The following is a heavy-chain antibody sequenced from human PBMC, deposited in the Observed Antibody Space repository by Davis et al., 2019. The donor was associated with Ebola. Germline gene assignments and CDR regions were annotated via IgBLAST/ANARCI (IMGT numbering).Heavy chain of an antibody. Sequence: ASVKVSCKASGYTFTDYLVHWVRRAPGQGLEWVGWINPNSGVTTYAQKFQGRVTMTRDTSVSTAYMDLSRLRSDDTAVYYCARVFQILRGGGYGLDVWGQGTTVTVSS. CDR1: GYTFTDYL. V-gene: IGHV1-2*02. D-gene: IGHD3-16*01. J-gene: IGHJ6*02. CDR3: ARVFQILRGGGYGLDV. CDR2: INPNSGVT.